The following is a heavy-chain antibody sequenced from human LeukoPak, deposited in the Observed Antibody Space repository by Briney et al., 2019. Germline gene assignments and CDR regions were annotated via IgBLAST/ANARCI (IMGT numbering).Heavy chain of an antibody. V-gene: IGHV3-7*01. CDR3: ARDVAVPDAFDI. Sequence: GGSLRLSCAASGFTFSTYWMSWVRQAPGKGLEWVANIKQDGSEKDYVDSVRGRFIISRDNAKNSLYLQMNSLRAEDTAVYYCARDVAVPDAFDIWGQGTMVTVSS. J-gene: IGHJ3*02. CDR1: GFTFSTYW. D-gene: IGHD6-19*01. CDR2: IKQDGSEK.